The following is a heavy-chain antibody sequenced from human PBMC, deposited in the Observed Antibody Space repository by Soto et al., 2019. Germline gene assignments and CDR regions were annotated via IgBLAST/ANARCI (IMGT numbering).Heavy chain of an antibody. D-gene: IGHD2-15*01. CDR1: GFTFSSYS. CDR3: ARDGSARESYYYGMDV. V-gene: IGHV3-21*01. CDR2: ISSSSSYI. Sequence: EVQLVESGGGLVKPGGSLRLSCAASGFTFSSYSMNWVRQAPGKGLEWVSSISSSSSYIYYADSVKGRFTISRDNAKNSLYLQMNSLRAEDTAVYYCARDGSARESYYYGMDVSGQGTTVTVSS. J-gene: IGHJ6*02.